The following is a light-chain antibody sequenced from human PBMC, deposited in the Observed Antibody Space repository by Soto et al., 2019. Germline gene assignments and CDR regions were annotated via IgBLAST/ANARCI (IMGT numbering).Light chain of an antibody. J-gene: IGKJ2*01. CDR2: AAS. CDR1: QGIRNY. V-gene: IGKV1-9*01. Sequence: DIQLTQSPSFLSASVGDRVTITCRASQGIRNYLAWYQQKPGIAPKLLIYAASSLQSGVPSRFSGSGSGTEFTLTISSLQPEDFATYYCQQLNSYPHTFGQGTKLEIK. CDR3: QQLNSYPHT.